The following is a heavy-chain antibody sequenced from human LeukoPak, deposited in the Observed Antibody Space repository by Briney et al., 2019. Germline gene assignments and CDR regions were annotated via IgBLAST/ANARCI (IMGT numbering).Heavy chain of an antibody. J-gene: IGHJ4*02. CDR2: ISGSGGST. CDR3: ARESTRVMITFGGAVPGKYFDY. Sequence: GGSLRLSCAASGFTFSSYAMSWVRQAPGKGLEWVSAISGSGGSTYYADSVKGRFTISRDNSNNTLYLQMNSLRVEDTAVYYCARESTRVMITFGGAVPGKYFDYWGQGTLVTVSS. V-gene: IGHV3-23*01. D-gene: IGHD3-16*01. CDR1: GFTFSSYA.